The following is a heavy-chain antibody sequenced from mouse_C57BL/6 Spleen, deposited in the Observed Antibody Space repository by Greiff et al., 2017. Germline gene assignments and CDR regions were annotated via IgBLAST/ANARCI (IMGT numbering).Heavy chain of an antibody. J-gene: IGHJ2*01. CDR3: ARVVDYEGYFDY. Sequence: VQLQQPGAELVKPGASVKLSCKASGYTFTSYWMHWVKQRPGQGLEWIGMIHPNSGSTNYNEKFKSKATLTVDKSSSTAYMQLSSLTSEDSAVYYCARVVDYEGYFDYWGQGTTLTVSS. V-gene: IGHV1-64*01. CDR1: GYTFTSYW. D-gene: IGHD2-4*01. CDR2: IHPNSGST.